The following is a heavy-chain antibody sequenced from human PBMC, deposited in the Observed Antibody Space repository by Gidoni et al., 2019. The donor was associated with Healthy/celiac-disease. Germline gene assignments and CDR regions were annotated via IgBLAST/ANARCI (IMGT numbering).Heavy chain of an antibody. V-gene: IGHV3-11*01. CDR3: ARDPDSSGYSLTYYYYYGMDV. Sequence: QVQLVESGGGLVKPGGSLRLSCAASGFTFSDYYMSWIRQAPGKGLEWVSYISSSGSTIYYADSVKGRFTISRDNAKNSLYLQMNSLRAEDTAVYYCARDPDSSGYSLTYYYYYGMDVWGQGTTVTVSS. CDR1: GFTFSDYY. CDR2: ISSSGSTI. J-gene: IGHJ6*02. D-gene: IGHD3-22*01.